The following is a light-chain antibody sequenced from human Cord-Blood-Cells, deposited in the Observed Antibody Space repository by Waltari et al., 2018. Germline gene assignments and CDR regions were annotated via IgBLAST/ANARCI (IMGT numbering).Light chain of an antibody. CDR1: QDISNY. CDR2: DAS. J-gene: IGKJ5*01. CDR3: QQYANLPRT. Sequence: DIQMTQSPSSLAASVGDRVTITCRASQDISNYLNWYQQKPGKAPKLLIYDASNLETGAPQSFSGSRSGTDLTITISSMQPEDIVTYYCQQYANLPRTFGQGKRQEIK. V-gene: IGKV1-33*01.